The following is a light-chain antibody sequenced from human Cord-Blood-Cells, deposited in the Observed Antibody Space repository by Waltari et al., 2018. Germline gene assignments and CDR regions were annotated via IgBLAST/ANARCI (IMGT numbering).Light chain of an antibody. V-gene: IGKV1-39*01. CDR2: AAS. CDR3: QQSYSTPRT. Sequence: DIKMTQSPSYLSASVGDRVTITCRASQSISSYLNWYQQKPGKAPKLLIYAASSLQSGVPSRFSGSGSGTDFTLTISSLQPEDFATYYCQQSYSTPRTFGQGTKVEIK. J-gene: IGKJ1*01. CDR1: QSISSY.